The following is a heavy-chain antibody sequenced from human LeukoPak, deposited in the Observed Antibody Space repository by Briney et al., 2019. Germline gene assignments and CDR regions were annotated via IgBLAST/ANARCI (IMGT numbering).Heavy chain of an antibody. CDR1: GGSISSGGYY. V-gene: IGHV4-31*03. CDR3: ARGGSRYYDSSGSGYFDY. CDR2: IYYSGST. D-gene: IGHD3-22*01. J-gene: IGHJ4*02. Sequence: PSQTLSLTCTVSGGSISSGGYYWSWIRQHPGKGLEWIGYIYYSGSTYYNPSLKSRVTISVDTSKNQFSLKLSSVTAADTAVYYCARGGSRYYDSSGSGYFDYWGRGTLVTVSS.